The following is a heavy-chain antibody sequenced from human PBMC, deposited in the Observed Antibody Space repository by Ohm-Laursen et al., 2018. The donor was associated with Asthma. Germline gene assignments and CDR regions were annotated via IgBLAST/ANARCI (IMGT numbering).Heavy chain of an antibody. Sequence: SLRLSCAASGFTFSSYGMHWVRQAPGKGLEWVAVIWYDGSNKYYADSVKGRFTISRDNSKNTLYLQMNSLRAEDTAVYYCAGKPNYGLDAFDIWGQGTMVTVSS. CDR1: GFTFSSYG. CDR3: AGKPNYGLDAFDI. CDR2: IWYDGSNK. D-gene: IGHD3-10*01. V-gene: IGHV3-33*01. J-gene: IGHJ3*02.